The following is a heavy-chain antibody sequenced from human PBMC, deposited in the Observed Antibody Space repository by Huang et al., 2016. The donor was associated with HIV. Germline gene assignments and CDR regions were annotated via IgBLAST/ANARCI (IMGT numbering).Heavy chain of an antibody. CDR3: ARGQGGYYYYYMDV. Sequence: QVQLQQWGAGLLRPSETLSLTCAVYGGSFSGYYGTWIRQPPGKGLEGIGEINHRESTNYNPSLKSRVTSSVDTSRNQFSLTLTSVTAADTAVYYCARGQGGYYYYYMDVWGKGTTVTVSS. CDR1: GGSFSGYY. CDR2: INHREST. V-gene: IGHV4-34*01. J-gene: IGHJ6*03.